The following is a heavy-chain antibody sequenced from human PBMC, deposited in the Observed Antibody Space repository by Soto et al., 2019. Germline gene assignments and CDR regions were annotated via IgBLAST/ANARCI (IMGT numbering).Heavy chain of an antibody. J-gene: IGHJ4*02. Sequence: QVQLQESDPGLVKPSETLSLNCTVSGDSINNYYWNWIRQPPGKGLEWIGYISYIGSTNYNPSLESRVTISVDTSKNQFSLRLSSVTAADTAVYFCARGYCSGVICYLYYFDYWGQGTLVTVSS. CDR1: GDSINNYY. D-gene: IGHD2-15*01. V-gene: IGHV4-59*01. CDR2: ISYIGST. CDR3: ARGYCSGVICYLYYFDY.